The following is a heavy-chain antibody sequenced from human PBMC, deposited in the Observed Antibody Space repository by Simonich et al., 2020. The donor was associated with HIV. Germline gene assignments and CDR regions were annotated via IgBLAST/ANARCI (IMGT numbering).Heavy chain of an antibody. CDR3: ARGFYQRLYYFDY. V-gene: IGHV4-34*01. Sequence: QVQLQQWGAGLLKPSETLSLTCAVYGGSFSGYYWSWIRQPPGKGLEWIGEINNSRSTNYNPTLKSRVTISVDTSKNQFSLKLSSVTAADTAVYYCARGFYQRLYYFDYWGQGTLVTVSS. J-gene: IGHJ4*02. D-gene: IGHD2-2*01. CDR2: INNSRST. CDR1: GGSFSGYY.